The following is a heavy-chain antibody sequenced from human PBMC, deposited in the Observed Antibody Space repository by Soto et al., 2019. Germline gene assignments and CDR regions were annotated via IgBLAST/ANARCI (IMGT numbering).Heavy chain of an antibody. J-gene: IGHJ3*02. D-gene: IGHD6-13*01. CDR2: IYPGDSDT. V-gene: IGHV5-51*01. CDR1: GYSFTSYW. Sequence: GESLKISCKGSGYSFTSYWIGWVRQMPGKGLEWMGIIYPGDSDTRYSPSFQGQVTISADKSISTAYPQWSSLKASDTAMYYCASLGIAAGYIDAFDIWGQGTMVTVSS. CDR3: ASLGIAAGYIDAFDI.